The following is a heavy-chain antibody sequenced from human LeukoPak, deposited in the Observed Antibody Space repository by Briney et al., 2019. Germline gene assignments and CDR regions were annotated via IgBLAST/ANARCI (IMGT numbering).Heavy chain of an antibody. V-gene: IGHV4-38-2*02. Sequence: SETLSLTCTVSGYSISSNYYWGWIRQPPGKGLEWIGTINHRGTTYYNPPLKSRVTISVDTSKNQFSLKLSSVTAADTAVYYCARLRGAFTVTTRSYYYYMDVWGKGTTVTISS. CDR2: INHRGTT. J-gene: IGHJ6*03. D-gene: IGHD4-17*01. CDR1: GYSISSNYY. CDR3: ARLRGAFTVTTRSYYYYMDV.